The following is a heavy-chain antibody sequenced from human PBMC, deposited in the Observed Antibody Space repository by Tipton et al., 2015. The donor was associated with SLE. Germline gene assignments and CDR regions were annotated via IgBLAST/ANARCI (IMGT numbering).Heavy chain of an antibody. Sequence: SLRLSCAASGFTFSYYAMSWVRQAPREGLEWVSVIYGDGTTTYYADSVKGRFTISRDNSKNTLYLQMNSLRAEDTAIYYCAKWALKSFSFSDYWGQGTLVTVSS. CDR3: AKWALKSFSFSDY. CDR1: GFTFSYYA. V-gene: IGHV3-23*03. CDR2: IYGDGTTT. D-gene: IGHD1-26*01. J-gene: IGHJ4*02.